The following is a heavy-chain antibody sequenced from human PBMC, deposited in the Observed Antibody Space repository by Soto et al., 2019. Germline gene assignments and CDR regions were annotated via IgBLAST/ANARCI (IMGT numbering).Heavy chain of an antibody. V-gene: IGHV6-1*01. CDR3: ARGAFREFGTFDV. CDR2: TYYRSKWFN. Sequence: SQTLSLTCAISGDSVSSTSAAWNWIRQSPSRGLEWLGRTYYRSKWFNDYAGSVKSRIIIHPDTSKNQFSLQLNSVTPEDTAVYYCARGAFREFGTFDVWGQGKMVPVSS. CDR1: GDSVSSTSAA. J-gene: IGHJ3*01. D-gene: IGHD3-16*01.